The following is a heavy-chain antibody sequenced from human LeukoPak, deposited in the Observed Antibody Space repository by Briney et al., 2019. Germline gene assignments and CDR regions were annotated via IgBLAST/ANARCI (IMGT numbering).Heavy chain of an antibody. CDR1: GGSIITYY. Sequence: SETLSLSCTLSGGSIITYYWSWIRQPPGKGLEWIGYIYYSGGTNYNPSLKSRVTISVDTSKNQFSLKLSSVTAADTVVYYCARADMNLYFFKYWGQAALVTVSS. D-gene: IGHD1-14*01. CDR2: IYYSGGT. CDR3: ARADMNLYFFKY. J-gene: IGHJ4*02. V-gene: IGHV4-59*01.